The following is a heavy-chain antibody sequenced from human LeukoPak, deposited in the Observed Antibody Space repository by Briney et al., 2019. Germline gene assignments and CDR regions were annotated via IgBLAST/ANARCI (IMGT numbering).Heavy chain of an antibody. CDR2: ISGSGGST. V-gene: IGHV3-23*01. CDR3: AKPSGYFHGMDV. Sequence: GGSLRLSCAASGFTFSSYWMSWVRQAPGKGLEWVSAISGSGGSTYYADSVKGRFTISRDNSQNTLFLQMNSLRVEDTAVYYCAKPSGYFHGMDVWGQGTTVTVSS. J-gene: IGHJ6*02. D-gene: IGHD1-1*01. CDR1: GFTFSSYW.